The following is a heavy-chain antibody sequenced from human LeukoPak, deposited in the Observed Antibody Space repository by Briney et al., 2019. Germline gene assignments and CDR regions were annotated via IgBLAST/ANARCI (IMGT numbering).Heavy chain of an antibody. V-gene: IGHV5-51*01. CDR3: ARTSANWFDP. D-gene: IGHD6-25*01. Sequence: GESLKISCRGSGYSFASYWIGWVRQMPGKGLEWMGLIYPGDSHTRYSPSFQGQVTISADKSISTAYLQWSSLQASDTAIYYCARTSANWFDPWGQGTLVTVSS. CDR2: IYPGDSHT. CDR1: GYSFASYW. J-gene: IGHJ5*02.